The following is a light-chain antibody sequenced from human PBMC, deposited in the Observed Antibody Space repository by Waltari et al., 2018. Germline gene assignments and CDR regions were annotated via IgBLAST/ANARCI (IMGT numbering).Light chain of an antibody. V-gene: IGKV4-1*01. CDR3: QQYYSTPVT. CDR1: QTVLYSDNNNY. CDR2: WAS. Sequence: DIAMTQSPDSLAVSLGERASINCKSSQTVLYSDNNNYLGWYQQRPGQPPKLLISWASTRESGVPDRFSGSGSGTDFTLTINSLQAEDVAIYYCQQYYSTPVTFGQGTKLEIK. J-gene: IGKJ2*01.